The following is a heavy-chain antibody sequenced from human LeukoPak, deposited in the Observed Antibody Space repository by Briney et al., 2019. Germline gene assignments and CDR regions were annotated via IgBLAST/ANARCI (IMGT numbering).Heavy chain of an antibody. Sequence: SETLSLTCTVSGGSISSYYWSWIRQPAGKGLEWIGRIYTSGSTNYNPSLKSRVAMSVDTSKNQFSLKLSSVTAADTAVYYCARDIAAQNWFDPWGQGTLVTVSS. CDR3: ARDIAAQNWFDP. V-gene: IGHV4-4*07. D-gene: IGHD6-13*01. CDR2: IYTSGST. J-gene: IGHJ5*02. CDR1: GGSISSYY.